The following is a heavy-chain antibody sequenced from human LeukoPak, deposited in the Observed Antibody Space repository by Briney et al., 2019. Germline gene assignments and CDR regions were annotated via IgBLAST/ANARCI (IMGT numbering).Heavy chain of an antibody. CDR3: ARDWGKGYYAFDP. CDR2: MNPNSGNT. D-gene: IGHD3-22*01. V-gene: IGHV1-8*02. Sequence: ASVKVSCKASGYTFTSYHMHWVRQATGQGLEWMGWMNPNSGNTGYAQKFQGRVTMTRNTSISTAYMELSSLRSEDTAVYYCARDWGKGYYAFDPWGQGTLVTVSS. CDR1: GYTFTSYH. J-gene: IGHJ5*02.